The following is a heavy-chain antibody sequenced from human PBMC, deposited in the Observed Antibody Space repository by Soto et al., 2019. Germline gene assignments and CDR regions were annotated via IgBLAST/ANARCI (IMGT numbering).Heavy chain of an antibody. Sequence: SETLSLTCAVYGGSFSCYYWSWIRQPPGKGLEWIGEINHSGSTNYNPSLKSRVTISVDTSKNQSSLKLSSVTAADTAVYYCARVKGYYDFWSGRSNLYYYYGMDVWGQGTTVTVSS. CDR2: INHSGST. V-gene: IGHV4-34*01. J-gene: IGHJ6*02. CDR3: ARVKGYYDFWSGRSNLYYYYGMDV. D-gene: IGHD3-3*01. CDR1: GGSFSCYY.